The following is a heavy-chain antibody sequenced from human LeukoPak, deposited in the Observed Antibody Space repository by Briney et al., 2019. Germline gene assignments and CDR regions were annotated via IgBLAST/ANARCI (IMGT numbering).Heavy chain of an antibody. CDR2: INHSGST. CDR1: GGSFSGYY. J-gene: IGHJ4*02. V-gene: IGHV4-34*01. D-gene: IGHD5-12*01. Sequence: SETLSLTCAVYGGSFSGYYWSWIRQPPGKGLEWIGEINHSGSTNYNPSLKSRVTISVDTSKNQFPLKLSSVTAADTAVYYCARVAATQYYFDYWGQGTLVTVSS. CDR3: ARVAATQYYFDY.